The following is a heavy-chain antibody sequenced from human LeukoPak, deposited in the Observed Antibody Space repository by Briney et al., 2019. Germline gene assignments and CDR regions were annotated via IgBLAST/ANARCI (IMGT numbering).Heavy chain of an antibody. Sequence: PSETLSLTCAVYGGSFSGYYWSWIRQPPGKGLEWIGEINHSGSANYNPSLKSRVTISVDTSKNQFSLKLSSVIAADTAVYYCARGSKNFVPYNWFDPWGQGTLVTVSS. CDR3: ARGSKNFVPYNWFDP. CDR2: INHSGSA. CDR1: GGSFSGYY. J-gene: IGHJ5*02. D-gene: IGHD3-16*02. V-gene: IGHV4-34*01.